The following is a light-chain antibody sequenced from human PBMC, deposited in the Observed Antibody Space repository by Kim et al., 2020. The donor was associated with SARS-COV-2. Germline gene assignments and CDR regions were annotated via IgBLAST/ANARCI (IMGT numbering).Light chain of an antibody. CDR1: KLEDKY. V-gene: IGLV3-1*01. CDR3: QAWDSSTHNYV. J-gene: IGLJ1*01. CDR2: QDN. Sequence: PAKTTSITYSKYKLEDKYFSCYQQKPGHSPVVIIYQDNQRPSGIPERFSGSNSGNTATLTISGTQAMDEADYYCQAWDSSTHNYVFGAGTKVTVL.